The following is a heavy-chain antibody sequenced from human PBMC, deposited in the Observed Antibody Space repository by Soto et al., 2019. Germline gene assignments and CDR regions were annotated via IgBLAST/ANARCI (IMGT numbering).Heavy chain of an antibody. V-gene: IGHV5-10-1*01. CDR1: GYSFTSYW. CDR3: ARLGKPYDFWSGYWEGNWFDP. J-gene: IGHJ5*02. Sequence: PGESLKISCKGSGYSFTSYWISWVRQMPGKGLEWMGRIDPSDSYTNYSPSFQGHVTISADKPISTAYLQWSSLKASDTAMYYCARLGKPYDFWSGYWEGNWFDPWGQRTLVTVSS. CDR2: IDPSDSYT. D-gene: IGHD3-3*01.